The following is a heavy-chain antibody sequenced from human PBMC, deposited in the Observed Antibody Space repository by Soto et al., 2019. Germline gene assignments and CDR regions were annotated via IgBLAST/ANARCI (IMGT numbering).Heavy chain of an antibody. CDR1: CGSFSGYY. Sequence: PSETLSLTCAVYCGSFSGYYWSWIRQPPGKGLEWIGEINHSGSTNYNPSLKSRVTISVDTSKNQFSLKLSSVTAADTAVYYCARGQKKYYDILTGYPQGGFFDYWGQGTLVTVSS. J-gene: IGHJ4*02. CDR3: ARGQKKYYDILTGYPQGGFFDY. D-gene: IGHD3-9*01. V-gene: IGHV4-34*01. CDR2: INHSGST.